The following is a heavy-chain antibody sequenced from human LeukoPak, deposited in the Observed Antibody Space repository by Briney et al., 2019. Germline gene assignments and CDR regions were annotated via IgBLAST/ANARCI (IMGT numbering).Heavy chain of an antibody. CDR2: MNPNSGHT. V-gene: IGHV1-8*01. CDR3: ASSLVVAAEADYYYYYGMDV. J-gene: IGHJ6*02. D-gene: IGHD2-15*01. Sequence: ASVKVSCKASGYTFTSYDINWVRQATGQGLEWMGWMNPNSGHTGYAQKFQGRVTMTRNTSISTAYMELSSLRSEDTAVYYCASSLVVAAEADYYYYYGMDVWGQGTTVTVSS. CDR1: GYTFTSYD.